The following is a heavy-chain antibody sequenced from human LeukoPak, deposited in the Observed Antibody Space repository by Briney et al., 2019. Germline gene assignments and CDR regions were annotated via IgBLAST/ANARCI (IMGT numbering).Heavy chain of an antibody. D-gene: IGHD6-19*01. Sequence: GGSLRLSCAASGFTFSSYGMHWVRQAPGQGLEWVSVISDSGSLTYYADSVKGRFTISRDNSKNTLFLQMNSLRAEDTAVYYCAKDARRTNGWYFFDYWGQGTLVTVSS. V-gene: IGHV3-23*01. CDR3: AKDARRTNGWYFFDY. J-gene: IGHJ4*02. CDR2: ISDSGSLT. CDR1: GFTFSSYG.